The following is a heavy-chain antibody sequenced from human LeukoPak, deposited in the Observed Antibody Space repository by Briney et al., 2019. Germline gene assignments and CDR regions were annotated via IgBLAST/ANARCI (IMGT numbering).Heavy chain of an antibody. CDR1: GGSISSSSYY. V-gene: IGHV4-61*02. Sequence: SETLSLTCTVSGGSISSSSYYWSWIRQPAGKGLEWIGRIYTSGSTNYNPSLKSRVTMSVDTSKNQFSLKLSSVTAADTAVYYCARDWGVAGAFDIWGQGTMVTVSS. CDR2: IYTSGST. CDR3: ARDWGVAGAFDI. D-gene: IGHD3-10*01. J-gene: IGHJ3*02.